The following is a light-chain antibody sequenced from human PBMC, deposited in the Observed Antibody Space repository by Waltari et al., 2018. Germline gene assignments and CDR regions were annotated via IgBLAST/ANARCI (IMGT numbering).Light chain of an antibody. CDR3: QQNYISPWT. CDR2: GSS. Sequence: DIQMTQSPSSLSASVGDRVTITCRASQSIASFFNWYQQKPGTAPKLLIYGSSSLQSGVPSRFSGSGSGTDFTLNISALHREDVATYYCQQNYISPWTFGQGTKVEIK. V-gene: IGKV1-39*01. J-gene: IGKJ1*01. CDR1: QSIASF.